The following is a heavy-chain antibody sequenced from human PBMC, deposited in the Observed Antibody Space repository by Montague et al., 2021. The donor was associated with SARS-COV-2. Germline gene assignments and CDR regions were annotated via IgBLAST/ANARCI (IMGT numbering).Heavy chain of an antibody. Sequence: TLSLTCTVSGGSISSGGYYWSWIRQHLGKGLEWIGYIYYSGSTYYNPSLKSRVTISVDTSKNQFSLKLSSVTAADTAVYYCARVSVEMATMGVYYYYGMDVWGQGTTVTVSS. CDR1: GGSISSGGYY. D-gene: IGHD5-24*01. CDR2: IYYSGST. V-gene: IGHV4-31*03. CDR3: ARVSVEMATMGVYYYYGMDV. J-gene: IGHJ6*02.